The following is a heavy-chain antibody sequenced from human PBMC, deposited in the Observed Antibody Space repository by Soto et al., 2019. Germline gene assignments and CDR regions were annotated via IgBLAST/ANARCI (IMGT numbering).Heavy chain of an antibody. CDR3: AREGGGFDFDY. V-gene: IGHV3-7*03. D-gene: IGHD3-16*01. CDR2: IKQDGSEK. CDR1: GFTFSSYW. Sequence: LSLTCAASGFTFSSYWMSWVRQAPGKGLEWVANIKQDGSEKYYVDSVKGRFTISRDNAKNSLYLQMNSLRAEDTAVYYCAREGGGFDFDYWGQGTLVTVSS. J-gene: IGHJ4*02.